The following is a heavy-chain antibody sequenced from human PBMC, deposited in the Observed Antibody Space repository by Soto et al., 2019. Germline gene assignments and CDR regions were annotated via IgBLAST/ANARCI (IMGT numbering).Heavy chain of an antibody. J-gene: IGHJ4*02. CDR1: GFTFSAYW. Sequence: GGSLRLSCAASGFTFSAYWMNWVRQAPGKGLEWVANINQDGSETSYVDPVKGRFTISRDNAKSSLYLQMNSLRAEDTAIYYCAIYCGSKRCFISLSDNWGPGTLVTVSS. V-gene: IGHV3-7*01. D-gene: IGHD2-2*01. CDR3: AIYCGSKRCFISLSDN. CDR2: INQDGSET.